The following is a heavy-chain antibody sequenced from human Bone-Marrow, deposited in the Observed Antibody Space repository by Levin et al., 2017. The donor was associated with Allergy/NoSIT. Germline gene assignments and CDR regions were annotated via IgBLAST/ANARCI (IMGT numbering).Heavy chain of an antibody. J-gene: IGHJ3*02. Sequence: KISCKASGGTFSNHAISWVRQAPGQGLEWMGGFIPIFGTAHYAQKFQGRVTITAGESTSTAYMELSSLRSEDTAMYYCGSPLGYCSTTSCYGGLFDAFDIWGQGTLVIVSS. CDR3: GSPLGYCSTTSCYGGLFDAFDI. V-gene: IGHV1-69*01. D-gene: IGHD2-2*01. CDR1: GGTFSNHA. CDR2: FIPIFGTA.